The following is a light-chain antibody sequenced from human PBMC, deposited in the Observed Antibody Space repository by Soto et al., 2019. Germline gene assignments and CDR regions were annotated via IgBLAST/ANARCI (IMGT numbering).Light chain of an antibody. V-gene: IGKV1-39*01. CDR2: AAS. Sequence: DIQMTQSQSSLSASVGDRVTITCRVCQRVNTYLHCYQQKAGQAPKLLIYAASNLQSGVPSRFSGSGSGTDFTLTISSLEPEDFAVYYCQQRSDWPPWTFGQGTKVDI. J-gene: IGKJ1*01. CDR3: QQRSDWPPWT. CDR1: QRVNTY.